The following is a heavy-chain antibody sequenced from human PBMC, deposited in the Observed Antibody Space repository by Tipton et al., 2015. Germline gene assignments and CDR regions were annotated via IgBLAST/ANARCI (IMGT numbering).Heavy chain of an antibody. Sequence: SLRLSCAGSGFTFSSYWMHWVRQAPGKGLEWVSGITGSGGSTHFADSVKGRFTVSRDNSKNTLYLQMNSLRVDDTAVYYCAEDFLGAVGIDYWGQGPLVTVSS. J-gene: IGHJ4*02. CDR2: ITGSGGST. D-gene: IGHD1-26*01. V-gene: IGHV3-23*01. CDR3: AEDFLGAVGIDY. CDR1: GFTFSSYW.